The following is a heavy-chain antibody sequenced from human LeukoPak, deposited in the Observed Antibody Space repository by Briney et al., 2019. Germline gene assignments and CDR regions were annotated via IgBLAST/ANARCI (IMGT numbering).Heavy chain of an antibody. CDR3: ARDPYCSGGSCYAWGWFDP. Sequence: KPSETLSLTCTVSGDSISSSSSYWGWIRQPPGKGLEWIGSIYYSGSTYYNPSLKSRVTISVDTSKNQFSLKLSSVTAADTAVYYCARDPYCSGGSCYAWGWFDPWGQGTLVTVSS. V-gene: IGHV4-39*07. CDR1: GDSISSSSSY. D-gene: IGHD2-15*01. CDR2: IYYSGST. J-gene: IGHJ5*02.